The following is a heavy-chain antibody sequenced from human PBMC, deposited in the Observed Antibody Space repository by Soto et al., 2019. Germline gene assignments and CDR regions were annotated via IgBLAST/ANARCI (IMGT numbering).Heavy chain of an antibody. V-gene: IGHV1-3*01. CDR2: INAGDGNT. CDR1: GYTFTYYT. CDR3: TRDYYDSSGYYPKFDY. Sequence: ASVKVSCKASGYTFTYYTVHWVRQAPGQRLEWMGWINAGDGNTRYSPNFQGRVTITKDTSASTVYMELSSLRSEDTAVYFCTRDYYDSSGYYPKFDYWGQGTLVTVSS. D-gene: IGHD3-22*01. J-gene: IGHJ4*02.